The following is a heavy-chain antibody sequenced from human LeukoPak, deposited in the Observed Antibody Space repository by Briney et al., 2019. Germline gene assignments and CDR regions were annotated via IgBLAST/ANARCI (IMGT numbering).Heavy chain of an antibody. D-gene: IGHD3-10*02. J-gene: IGHJ6*04. Sequence: GGSLRLSCAASGFTFSGYYMNWIRQAPGKGLEWLSYIGPSGNDINYADSVKGRFTISRDNAKNSLYLQMNSLRAEDTAVYYCAELGITMIGGVWGKGTTVTISS. CDR3: AELGITMIGGV. CDR2: IGPSGNDI. CDR1: GFTFSGYY. V-gene: IGHV3-11*06.